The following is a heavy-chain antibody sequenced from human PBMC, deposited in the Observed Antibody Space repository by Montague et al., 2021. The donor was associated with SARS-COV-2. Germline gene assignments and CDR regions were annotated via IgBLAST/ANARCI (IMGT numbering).Heavy chain of an antibody. CDR2: IGHTGTTT. Sequence: LSCAGSGFSFSTYEMNWVRQAPGKGLEYLAYIGHTGTTTYYADSVKGRFTVSRDNTRDSLYLHLNSLTVEDTAVYYCARDLWGGATPLEYWGQGTLVTVSS. CDR3: ARDLWGGATPLEY. CDR1: GFSFSTYE. D-gene: IGHD1-26*01. V-gene: IGHV3-48*03. J-gene: IGHJ4*02.